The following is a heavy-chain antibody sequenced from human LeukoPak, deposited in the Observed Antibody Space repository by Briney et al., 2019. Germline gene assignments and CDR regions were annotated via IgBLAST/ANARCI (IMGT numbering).Heavy chain of an antibody. V-gene: IGHV4-39*01. CDR3: ARQVFCNNGVCFRAIHSYHYMDV. Sequence: TTSETLSLTCTVSDGSSGSTSYYWAWLPQPPGKGLEWIGSIYYSGSTYNNLSLKSRVTIFIDTSKNQLSLKLSSVTAADTAVYFCARQVFCNNGVCFRAIHSYHYMDVWGKGTTLTVSS. CDR1: DGSSGSTSYY. D-gene: IGHD2-8*01. CDR2: IYYSGST. J-gene: IGHJ6*03.